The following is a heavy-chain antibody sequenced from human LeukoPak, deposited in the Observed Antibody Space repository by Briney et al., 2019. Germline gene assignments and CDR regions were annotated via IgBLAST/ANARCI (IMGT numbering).Heavy chain of an antibody. J-gene: IGHJ3*02. CDR3: ASPQLTYYYDSSGPGAFDI. V-gene: IGHV4-34*01. CDR2: INHSGST. Sequence: SETLSLACAVYGGSFSGCYWSWIRQPPGKGLEWIGEINHSGSTNYNPSLKSRVTISVDTSKNQFSLKLSSVTAADTAVYYCASPQLTYYYDSSGPGAFDIWGQGTMVTVSS. D-gene: IGHD3-22*01. CDR1: GGSFSGCY.